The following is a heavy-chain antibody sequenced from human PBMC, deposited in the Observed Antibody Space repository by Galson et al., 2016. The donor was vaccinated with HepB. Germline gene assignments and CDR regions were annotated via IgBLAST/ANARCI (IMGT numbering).Heavy chain of an antibody. V-gene: IGHV3-30*03. D-gene: IGHD3-10*01. CDR1: DDFRFSSYN. CDR3: ASPQLGSDAGANFQH. J-gene: IGHJ1*01. CDR2: IFNDGSNK. Sequence: SLRLSCAASDDFRFSSYNMVWVRQRPGKGLEWVANIFNDGSNKYYTDSVRGRFTISRDNSKKTLYLQMNSLRAEDTAVCYCASPQLGSDAGANFQHWGQGTLVTVSS.